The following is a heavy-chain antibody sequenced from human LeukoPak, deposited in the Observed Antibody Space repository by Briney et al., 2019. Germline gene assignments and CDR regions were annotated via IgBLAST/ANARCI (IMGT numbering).Heavy chain of an antibody. J-gene: IGHJ3*02. CDR1: GYSISSSNW. CDR2: IYDSGST. V-gene: IGHV4-28*01. CDR3: ASLTTAEAFDI. D-gene: IGHD3-22*01. Sequence: PSETLSLTCAVSGYSISSSNWWGWIRQPPGKGLEWIGYIYDSGSTNYNPSLKSRVTISVDTSKNQFSLKLSSVTAADTAVYYCASLTTAEAFDIWGQGTMVTVSS.